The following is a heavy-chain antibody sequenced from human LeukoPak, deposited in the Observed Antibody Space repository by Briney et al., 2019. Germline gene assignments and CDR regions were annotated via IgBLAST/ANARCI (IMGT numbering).Heavy chain of an antibody. V-gene: IGHV4-39*07. J-gene: IGHJ5*02. D-gene: IGHD6-13*01. CDR3: ARGYSSSRGSWFDP. CDR1: GGSISGSTYY. CDR2: IYHSGST. Sequence: SETLSLTCTVSGGSISGSTYYWGWIRQPPGKGLEWIGYIYHSGSTYYNPSLKSRVTISVDRSKNQFSLKLSSVTAADTAVYYCARGYSSSRGSWFDPWGQGTLVTVSS.